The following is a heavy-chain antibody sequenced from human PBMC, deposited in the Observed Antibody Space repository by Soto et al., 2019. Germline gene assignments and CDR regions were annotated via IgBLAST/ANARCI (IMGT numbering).Heavy chain of an antibody. CDR3: ARAGYYAFDI. CDR1: RDSIKRYY. Sequence: LSLTSTVSRDSIKRYYWSWIRQPPGKGLEWIGYIYYSGSTNYNPSLKSRVTISVDTSKNQFSLKLSSVTAADTAVYYCARAGYYAFDIWGQGTMVT. D-gene: IGHD1-1*01. CDR2: IYYSGST. J-gene: IGHJ3*02. V-gene: IGHV4-59*01.